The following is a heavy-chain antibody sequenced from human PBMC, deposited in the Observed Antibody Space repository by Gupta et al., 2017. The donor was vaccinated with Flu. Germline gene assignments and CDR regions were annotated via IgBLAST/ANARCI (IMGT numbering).Heavy chain of an antibody. Sequence: QVQLVQSGAEVKKPGSSVKVSCKASGGTFNTYAISWLRQAPGHRLEWMGRIIPVFGTTNYAPNFHGRVTITADESTNTAHMDLGSLTSEDSAVYYCARDIVPVAGTVLSWFDPWGQGTLVTVSS. V-gene: IGHV1-69*01. D-gene: IGHD6-6*01. CDR3: ARDIVPVAGTVLSWFDP. J-gene: IGHJ5*02. CDR1: GGTFNTYA. CDR2: IIPVFGTT.